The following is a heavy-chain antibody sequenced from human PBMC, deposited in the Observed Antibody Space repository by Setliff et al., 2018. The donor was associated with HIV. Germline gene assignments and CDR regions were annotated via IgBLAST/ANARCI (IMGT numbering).Heavy chain of an antibody. J-gene: IGHJ6*03. CDR2: IYSSGST. CDR1: GGSISNYY. D-gene: IGHD5-18*01. V-gene: IGHV4-59*01. CDR3: ARNGYSYGFINHYYHYMDV. Sequence: SETLSLTCIVSGGSISNYYWSWVRQPPGKGLEWIGYIYSSGSTNYNPSLKSRVTISVDTSKRQFSLKLNSVTAADTAVYYCARNGYSYGFINHYYHYMDVWGKGTTVTVSS.